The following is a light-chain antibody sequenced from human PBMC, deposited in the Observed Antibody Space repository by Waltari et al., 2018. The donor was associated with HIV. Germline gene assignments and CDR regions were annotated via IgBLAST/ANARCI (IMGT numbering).Light chain of an antibody. V-gene: IGLV1-36*01. CDR3: AAWDDTLNGWV. J-gene: IGLJ3*02. Sequence: QSVLTQPPSVSAAPRQRVSISCSGSSSHIGTNAVNWYQQIPGTAPRLLIYYDDLVPSGVSDRFSGSKSGTSASLAISGLQSEDEADYYCAAWDDTLNGWVFGGGTKLTVL. CDR2: YDD. CDR1: SSHIGTNA.